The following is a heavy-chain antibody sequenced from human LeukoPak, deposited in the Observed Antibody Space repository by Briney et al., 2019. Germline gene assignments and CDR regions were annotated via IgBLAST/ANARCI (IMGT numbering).Heavy chain of an antibody. D-gene: IGHD3-22*01. CDR2: ISGSGGST. CDR3: ANSEPPSYYYDSSGYSDY. Sequence: PGGSLRLSCAASEFMFSAYAMTWVRQAPGKGLEWVSAISGSGGSTYYADSVKGRFTISRDNSKNTLYLQMNSLRAEDTAVYHCANSEPPSYYYDSSGYSDYWGQGTLVTVSS. V-gene: IGHV3-23*01. CDR1: EFMFSAYA. J-gene: IGHJ4*02.